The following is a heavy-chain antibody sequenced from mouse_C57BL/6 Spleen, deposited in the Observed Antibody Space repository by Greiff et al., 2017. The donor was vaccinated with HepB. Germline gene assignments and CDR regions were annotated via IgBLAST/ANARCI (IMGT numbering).Heavy chain of an antibody. J-gene: IGHJ4*01. Sequence: QVQLQQSGAELVRPGASVKLSCKASGYTFTDYYINWVKQRPGQGLEWIARIYPGSGNTYYNEKFKGKATLTAEKSSSTAYMQLSSLTSEDSAVYFCARGGSFAYYYGRNYAMDYWGQGTSVTVSS. CDR3: ARGGSFAYYYGRNYAMDY. CDR1: GYTFTDYY. V-gene: IGHV1-76*01. CDR2: IYPGSGNT. D-gene: IGHD1-1*01.